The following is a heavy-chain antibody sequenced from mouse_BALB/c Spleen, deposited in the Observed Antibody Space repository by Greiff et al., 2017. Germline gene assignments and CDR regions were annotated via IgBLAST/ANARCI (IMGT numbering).Heavy chain of an antibody. CDR2: ISSGGST. J-gene: IGHJ2*01. V-gene: IGHV5-6-5*01. CDR3: ARGPIYDGYYVYYFDY. CDR1: GFTFSSYA. D-gene: IGHD2-3*01. Sequence: DVKLQESGGGLVKPGGSLKLSCAASGFTFSSYAMSWVRQTPEKRLEWVASISSGGSTYYPDSVKGRFTISRDNARNILYLQMSSLRSEDTAMYYCARGPIYDGYYVYYFDYWGQGTTLTVSS.